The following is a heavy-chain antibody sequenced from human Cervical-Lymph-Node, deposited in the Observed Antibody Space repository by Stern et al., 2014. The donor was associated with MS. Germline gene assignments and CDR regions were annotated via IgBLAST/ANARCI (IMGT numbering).Heavy chain of an antibody. J-gene: IGHJ5*02. D-gene: IGHD6-13*01. CDR3: ARDQGGIADT. CDR1: GGSFNMDS. Sequence: VQLVESGAEVKKPGSSVKVSCKASGGSFNMDSISWVRQAPGKGLEWMGGLAPMFGTSNYAQKFQGRVTTTADVSTSTAYMELTSLRSEDTAVYFCARDQGGIADTWGQGTLVIVSS. V-gene: IGHV1-69*01. CDR2: LAPMFGTS.